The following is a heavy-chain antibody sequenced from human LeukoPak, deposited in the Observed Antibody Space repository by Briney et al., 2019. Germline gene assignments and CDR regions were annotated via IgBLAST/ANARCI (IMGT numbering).Heavy chain of an antibody. CDR1: RFTLCSYW. V-gene: IGHV3-7*01. CDR2: IKQDGSEK. CDR3: ARVSLQNIVVVPAAQPYYNYYYYMDV. J-gene: IGHJ6*03. Sequence: GGSLRLSCAASRFTLCSYWMSWVPEAPGEGLERVVNIKQDGSEKYYADSVKCRFTISRDNAKNSLYLQMSSLRAEDTAVYYWARVSLQNIVVVPAAQPYYNYYYYMDVWGKGPTVTVSS. D-gene: IGHD2-2*01.